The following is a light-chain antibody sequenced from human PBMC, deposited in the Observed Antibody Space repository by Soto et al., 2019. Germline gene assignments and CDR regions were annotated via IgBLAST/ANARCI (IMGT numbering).Light chain of an antibody. V-gene: IGLV2-14*01. CDR2: EVS. CDR3: NSHTSSGFRV. J-gene: IGLJ1*01. CDR1: SSDVGGYNH. Sequence: QSALTQPASVSGSPGQSITISCTGTSSDVGGYNHVSWYQHHPGKAPKLMIYEVSNRPSGVSNRFSGSKSGYTASLTISGLQAEDEADYSCNSHTSSGFRVFGTGTKLTVL.